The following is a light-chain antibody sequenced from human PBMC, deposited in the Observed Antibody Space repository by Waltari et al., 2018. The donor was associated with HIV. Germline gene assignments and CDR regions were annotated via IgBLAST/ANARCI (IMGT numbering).Light chain of an antibody. V-gene: IGLV3-25*03. CDR1: AFQNQY. CDR3: QSAVSKNVI. J-gene: IGLJ2*01. Sequence: SYELTQPPSVSVSPGKTATITCSGDAFQNQYAYWFQQKPGQAPVMVIYKDNERHSGIPERFTGSSSGTTVTLTISGVQAEDEADYYCQSAVSKNVIFGGGTKLTVL. CDR2: KDN.